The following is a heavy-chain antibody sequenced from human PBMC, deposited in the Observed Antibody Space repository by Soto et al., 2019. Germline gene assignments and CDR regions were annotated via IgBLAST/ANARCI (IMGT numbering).Heavy chain of an antibody. CDR3: VRDLREDGCSSSSCFYFDY. V-gene: IGHV3-33*01. J-gene: IGHJ4*02. CDR1: GFSFGTYG. D-gene: IGHD2-2*01. Sequence: ESGGGVVQPGRSLRLSCAASGFSFGTYGMHWVRQAPGKGLEWVAVIWDDGTNKYYADSVKGRFTISRDNSKNTLYLQMNSLRAEDTAVYYCVRDLREDGCSSSSCFYFDYWGQGTLVTVSS. CDR2: IWDDGTNK.